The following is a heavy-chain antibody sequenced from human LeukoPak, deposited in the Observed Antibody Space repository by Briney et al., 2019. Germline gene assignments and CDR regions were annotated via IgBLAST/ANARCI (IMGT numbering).Heavy chain of an antibody. V-gene: IGHV3-20*04. CDR3: ARAPITSPFYFDY. D-gene: IGHD2-2*01. J-gene: IGHJ4*02. Sequence: GGSLRLSCTASGFAFDEHGMSWVRQVPGKGLEWVSGINWRGGSTGCADALRGRFTISRVNAKQSLYLQMDSLRAEDTALYYCARAPITSPFYFDYWGQGTLVTVSS. CDR2: INWRGGST. CDR1: GFAFDEHG.